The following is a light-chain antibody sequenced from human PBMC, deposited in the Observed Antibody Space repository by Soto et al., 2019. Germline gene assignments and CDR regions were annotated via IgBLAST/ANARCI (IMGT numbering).Light chain of an antibody. CDR2: EVS. Sequence: QSALTQPASVSGSPGQSITISCSGTSSDVGGYHYVSWFQQYPGKVPRIIIYEVSNRPSGVSIRFSGSKSGNTASLTISGLQAEDEAEYYCNSYTSITTLGVFGTGTKLTVL. J-gene: IGLJ1*01. V-gene: IGLV2-14*01. CDR1: SSDVGGYHY. CDR3: NSYTSITTLGV.